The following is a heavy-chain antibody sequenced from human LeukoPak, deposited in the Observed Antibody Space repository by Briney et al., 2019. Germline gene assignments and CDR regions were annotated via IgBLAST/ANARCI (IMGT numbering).Heavy chain of an antibody. Sequence: TGGSLRLSCAASGFTFSSYAMSWVRQAPGKGLEWVSCIRDTGATTYYADSVKGRFTISRDNSKNTLYLQMHSLRAEDTAVYYCARAPTVSTLVVHDWGQGTLVTVSS. CDR1: GFTFSSYA. CDR3: ARAPTVSTLVVHD. D-gene: IGHD2-15*01. J-gene: IGHJ4*02. CDR2: IRDTGATT. V-gene: IGHV3-23*01.